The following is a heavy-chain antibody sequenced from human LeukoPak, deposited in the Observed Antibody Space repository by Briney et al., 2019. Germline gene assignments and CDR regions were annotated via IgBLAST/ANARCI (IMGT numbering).Heavy chain of an antibody. V-gene: IGHV4-38-2*02. CDR2: IYHSGST. CDR1: GYSISSGYY. Sequence: SETLSLTCTVSGYSISSGYYWGWIRQPPGKGLEWIGSIYHSGSTYYNPSLKSRVTISVDTSKNQFSLKLSSVTAADTAVYYCARPYSSSWYFDLWGRGTLVTVSS. CDR3: ARPYSSSWYFDL. J-gene: IGHJ2*01. D-gene: IGHD6-13*01.